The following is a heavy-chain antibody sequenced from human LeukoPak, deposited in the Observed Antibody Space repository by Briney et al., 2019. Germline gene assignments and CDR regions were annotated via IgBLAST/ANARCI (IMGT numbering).Heavy chain of an antibody. CDR2: ITASGATT. CDR1: GFTFSAHH. Sequence: GGSLRLSCATSGFTFSAHHMNWVRQAPGKGLEWVSGITASGATTYYADSVKGRFTISRDSSQSTLYLQMNSLRAEDTAVYYCARAEAAGDNRGSYYYFYMDVWGKGTTVTVSS. J-gene: IGHJ6*03. CDR3: ARAEAAGDNRGSYYYFYMDV. D-gene: IGHD6-25*01. V-gene: IGHV3-23*01.